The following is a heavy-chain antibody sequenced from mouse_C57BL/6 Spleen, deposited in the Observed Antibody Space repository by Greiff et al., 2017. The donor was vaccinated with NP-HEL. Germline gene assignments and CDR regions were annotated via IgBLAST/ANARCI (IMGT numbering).Heavy chain of an antibody. CDR2: IDPSDSYT. CDR1: GYTFTSYW. V-gene: IGHV1-69*01. CDR3: ARRGVYYDYDGDYFDY. Sequence: VQLQQPGAELVMPGASVKLSCKASGYTFTSYWMHWVKQRPGQGLEWIGEIDPSDSYTNYNQKFKGKSTLTVDKSSSTAYMQLSSLTSEDSAVYYCARRGVYYDYDGDYFDYWGQGTTLTVSS. D-gene: IGHD2-4*01. J-gene: IGHJ2*01.